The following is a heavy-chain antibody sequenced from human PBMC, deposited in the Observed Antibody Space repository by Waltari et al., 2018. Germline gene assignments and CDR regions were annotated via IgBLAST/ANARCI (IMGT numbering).Heavy chain of an antibody. CDR2: ISGSGGST. Sequence: EVQLVESGGGLVQPGGSLRLPCAASGFTFSSSAISWVRQAPGKGLEWVSAISGSGGSTYYADSVKGRFTISRDNAKNSLYLQMNSLRAEDTAVYYCARADYGDYVGWGQGTLVTVSS. J-gene: IGHJ4*02. V-gene: IGHV3-23*04. CDR1: GFTFSSSA. CDR3: ARADYGDYVG. D-gene: IGHD4-17*01.